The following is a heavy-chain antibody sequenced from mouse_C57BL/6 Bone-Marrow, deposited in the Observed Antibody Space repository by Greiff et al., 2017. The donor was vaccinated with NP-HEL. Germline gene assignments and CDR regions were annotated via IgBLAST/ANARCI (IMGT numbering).Heavy chain of an antibody. CDR1: GYAFSSYW. CDR3: ARSPPYYYDWAMDY. CDR2: IYPGDGDT. Sequence: QVQLKESGAELVKPGASVKISCKASGYAFSSYWMNWVKQRPGKGLEWIGQIYPGDGDTNYNGKFKGKATLTADKSSSTAYMQLSSLTSEDSAVYFCARSPPYYYDWAMDYWGQGTSVTVSS. V-gene: IGHV1-80*01. J-gene: IGHJ4*01. D-gene: IGHD1-1*01.